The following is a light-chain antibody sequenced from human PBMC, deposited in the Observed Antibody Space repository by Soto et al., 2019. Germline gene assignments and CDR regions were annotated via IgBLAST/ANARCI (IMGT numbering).Light chain of an antibody. CDR3: QKYNSAPT. V-gene: IGKV1-27*01. CDR2: AAS. Sequence: DIQMTQSPSSLSASVGDRVTITCRASQGISNYLAWYQQKPGKVPKLLIYAASTLQSAVPSRFSGSGSGTDFTLTISSLQPEDVGTYYCQKYNSAPTFGQGTRLEIK. CDR1: QGISNY. J-gene: IGKJ5*01.